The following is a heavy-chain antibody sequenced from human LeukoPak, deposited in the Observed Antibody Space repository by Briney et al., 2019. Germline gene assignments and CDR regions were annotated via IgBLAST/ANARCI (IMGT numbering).Heavy chain of an antibody. CDR2: ISGSAVST. CDR3: AKAVPKAVVTPSFDY. V-gene: IGHV3-23*01. Sequence: GGSLRLSCAASGFTFSSYGMSWVGQAPGKGLDWVSAISGSAVSTYYADSVKGRFTISRDNSKNTLDLQMNSLRVEDTAVYYCAKAVPKAVVTPSFDYWGQGTLVTVSS. J-gene: IGHJ4*02. D-gene: IGHD4-23*01. CDR1: GFTFSSYG.